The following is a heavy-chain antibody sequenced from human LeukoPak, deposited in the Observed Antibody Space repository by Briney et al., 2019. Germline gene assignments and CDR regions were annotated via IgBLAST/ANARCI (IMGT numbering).Heavy chain of an antibody. CDR1: GYTFTSYG. D-gene: IGHD2-15*01. Sequence: VASVKVSCKASGYTFTSYGLSWVRQAPGQGLQWMGWISTYNGNTNYPQNFQGRVTMTTDTSTRTVYMELRSLRSDDTAVYYCAREGCSSDSCFYYFDYWGQGTLVTVSS. CDR3: AREGCSSDSCFYYFDY. CDR2: ISTYNGNT. J-gene: IGHJ4*02. V-gene: IGHV1-18*01.